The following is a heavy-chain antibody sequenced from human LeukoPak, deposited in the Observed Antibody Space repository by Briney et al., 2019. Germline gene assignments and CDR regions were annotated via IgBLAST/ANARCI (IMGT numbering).Heavy chain of an antibody. V-gene: IGHV1-69*05. CDR2: IIPIFGTA. Sequence: SVKVSCKASGGTFSSYAISWVRQAPGQGLEWMGGIIPIFGTANYAQKFQGRVTITTDESTSTAYMELSSLRSEDTAVYYCARSQWPKAFNWFDPWGQGTLVTVSS. D-gene: IGHD6-19*01. CDR1: GGTFSSYA. J-gene: IGHJ5*02. CDR3: ARSQWPKAFNWFDP.